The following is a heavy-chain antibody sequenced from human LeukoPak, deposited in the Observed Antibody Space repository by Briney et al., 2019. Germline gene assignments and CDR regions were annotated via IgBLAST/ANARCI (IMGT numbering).Heavy chain of an antibody. CDR1: GFTFSSYS. Sequence: PGGSLRLSCAASGFTFSSYSMNWVRQAPGKGLEWVSSISSSSSYIYYADSVRGRFTISRDNAKNSLYLQMNSLRAEDTAVYYCARDGLTLIEYQLLSWFDPWGQGTLVTVSS. D-gene: IGHD2-2*01. J-gene: IGHJ5*02. CDR3: ARDGLTLIEYQLLSWFDP. CDR2: ISSSSSYI. V-gene: IGHV3-21*01.